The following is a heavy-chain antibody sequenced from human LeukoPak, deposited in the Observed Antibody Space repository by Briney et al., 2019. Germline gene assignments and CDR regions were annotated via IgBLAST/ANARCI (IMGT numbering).Heavy chain of an antibody. CDR2: ISSSSSYI. D-gene: IGHD3-22*01. J-gene: IGHJ4*02. CDR3: ARGHLSGYCDY. Sequence: GGSLRLSCAASGFTFSNYGMSWVRQAPGKGLEWVSSISSSSSYIYYADSVKGRFTISRDNAKNSLYLQMNSLRAEDTAVYYCARGHLSGYCDYWGQGTLVTVSS. CDR1: GFTFSNYG. V-gene: IGHV3-21*01.